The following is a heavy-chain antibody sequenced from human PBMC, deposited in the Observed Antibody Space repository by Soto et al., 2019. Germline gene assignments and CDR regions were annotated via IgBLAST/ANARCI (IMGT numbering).Heavy chain of an antibody. D-gene: IGHD3-22*01. CDR1: GYSFAGYW. J-gene: IGHJ4*02. V-gene: IGHV5-10-1*01. CDR3: ARQIYDSDTGPNFQYYFDS. CDR2: IDPSDSQT. Sequence: GESLKISCKGSGYSFAGYWITLVRQKPGKGLEWMGRIDPSDSQTYYSPSFRGHVTISVTKSITTVFLQWSSLRASDTAMYYCARQIYDSDTGPNFQYYFDSWGQGTPVSVSS.